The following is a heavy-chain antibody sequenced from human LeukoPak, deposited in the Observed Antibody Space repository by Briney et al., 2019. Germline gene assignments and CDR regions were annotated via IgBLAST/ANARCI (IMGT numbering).Heavy chain of an antibody. CDR3: AKDRPIVVPAAITDH. CDR1: GFTFSSYG. D-gene: IGHD2-2*01. V-gene: IGHV3-30*02. CDR2: IRYDGSNK. J-gene: IGHJ5*02. Sequence: GGSLRLSCAASGFTFSSYGMHWVRQAPGKGLEWVAFIRYDGSNKYYADSVKGRFTISRDNSKNTLYLQMNSLRAEDTAVYYCAKDRPIVVPAAITDHWGQGTLVTVSS.